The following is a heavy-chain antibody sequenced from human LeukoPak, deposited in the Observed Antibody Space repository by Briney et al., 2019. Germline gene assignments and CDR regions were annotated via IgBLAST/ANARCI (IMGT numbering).Heavy chain of an antibody. D-gene: IGHD2/OR15-2a*01. CDR2: IRYDGSNK. J-gene: IGHJ4*02. V-gene: IGHV3-30*02. CDR3: ARSGLSRFGF. CDR1: KFTFSTYG. Sequence: GGSLRLSCATSKFTFSTYGMHWVRQAPGKGLEWVSFIRYDGSNKYYADSVKGRFTISRDNSKNTLYLQMNSLRAEDTAVYYCARSGLSRFGFWGQGTLVTVSS.